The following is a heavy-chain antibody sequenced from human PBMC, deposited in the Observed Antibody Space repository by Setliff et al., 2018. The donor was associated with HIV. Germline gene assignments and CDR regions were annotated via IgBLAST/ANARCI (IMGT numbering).Heavy chain of an antibody. D-gene: IGHD3-16*01. V-gene: IGHV3-15*01. CDR1: GFTLSGAW. CDR3: TRDACTATSTCYRVDYYYYYMGV. CDR2: IKSRTDGGTT. J-gene: IGHJ6*03. Sequence: GGSLRLSCVASGFTLSGAWMSWVRQAPGKGLEWVGRIKSRTDGGTTDYAAPVKGRFTISRDDSKNTLYLQMNSLQSEDTAVYYCTRDACTATSTCYRVDYYYYYMGVWGKGTTVTVSS.